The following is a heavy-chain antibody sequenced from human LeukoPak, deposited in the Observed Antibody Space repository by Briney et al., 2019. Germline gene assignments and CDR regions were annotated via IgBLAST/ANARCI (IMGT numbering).Heavy chain of an antibody. J-gene: IGHJ4*02. CDR2: ITSGGST. CDR1: GFTVSSNY. D-gene: IGHD6-13*01. CDR3: ARQQLVLDS. V-gene: IGHV3-66*04. Sequence: PGGSLRLSCAASGFTVSSNYMSWVRQAPGTGLEWVSIITSGGSTHYADSVKGRFTISRDNSKNTLYLQMNSLRAEDTAVYSCARQQLVLDSWGQGTLVTVSS.